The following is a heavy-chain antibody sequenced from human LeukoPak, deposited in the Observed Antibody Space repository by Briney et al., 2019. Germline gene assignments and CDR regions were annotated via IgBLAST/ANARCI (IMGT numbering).Heavy chain of an antibody. J-gene: IGHJ4*02. D-gene: IGHD5-12*01. CDR1: GFTFSSYA. CDR2: ISSSSSYI. Sequence: GGSLRLSCAASGFTFSSYAMNWVRQAPGKGLEWASSISSSSSYIYYADSVKGRFTISRDNAKNSLYLQMNSLRAENTAVYYCAREEVPTEWGQGTLVTVSS. V-gene: IGHV3-21*01. CDR3: AREEVPTE.